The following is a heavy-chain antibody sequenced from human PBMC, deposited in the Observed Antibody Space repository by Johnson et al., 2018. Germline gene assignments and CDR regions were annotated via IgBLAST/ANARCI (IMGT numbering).Heavy chain of an antibody. D-gene: IGHD6-19*01. CDR3: AKTLSSGWYFSAFDI. J-gene: IGHJ3*02. Sequence: SCAASEFTFSTYGMHWVRQAPGKGLEWVAVISYDGNNKDYANSVKGRFTISRDNSKNTIYLQMNSLRAEDPAVYYCAKTLSSGWYFSAFDIWGQGTMVTVSS. V-gene: IGHV3-30*18. CDR1: EFTFSTYG. CDR2: ISYDGNNK.